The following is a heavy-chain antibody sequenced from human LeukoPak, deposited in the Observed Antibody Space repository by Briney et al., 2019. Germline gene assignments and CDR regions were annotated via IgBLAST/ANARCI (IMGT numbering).Heavy chain of an antibody. Sequence: GGSLRLSCAASGFTFSSYAMNWVRQAPGKGLEWMADIRCDGSNKYYADSVKGRVTISRDNAKNSLNLQMNSLRTEDTAVYYCAREGQDIVVVVAATLDYWCQGTLVIVSS. CDR2: IRCDGSNK. CDR1: GFTFSSYA. J-gene: IGHJ4*02. D-gene: IGHD2-15*01. CDR3: AREGQDIVVVVAATLDY. V-gene: IGHV3-30*01.